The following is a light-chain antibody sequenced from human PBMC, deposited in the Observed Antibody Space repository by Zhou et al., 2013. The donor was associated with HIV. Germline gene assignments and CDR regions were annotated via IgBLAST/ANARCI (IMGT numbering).Light chain of an antibody. CDR1: QTISNY. Sequence: DIQMTQSPSSLSASAGDRVTITCRASQTISNYLNWYQQKPGKAPTLLIYKASNLQSGVPSRFSGSGSGADFTLTIDSLQPEDVATYYCQKYNSDPWTFGQGTKVEI. CDR3: QKYNSDPWT. V-gene: IGKV1-39*01. J-gene: IGKJ1*01. CDR2: KAS.